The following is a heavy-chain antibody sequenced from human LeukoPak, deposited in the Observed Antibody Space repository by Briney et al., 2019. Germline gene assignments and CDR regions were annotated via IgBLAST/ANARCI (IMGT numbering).Heavy chain of an antibody. CDR1: GFTFSSYG. Sequence: GGSLRLSCAASGFTFSSYGMHWVRQAPGKGLEWVAVIWYDGSNKYYADSVKGRFTISRDNSKNTLYLQMNSLRAEDTAVYYCAKESDFWKTFDYWGQGTLVTVSS. J-gene: IGHJ4*02. CDR3: AKESDFWKTFDY. CDR2: IWYDGSNK. V-gene: IGHV3-33*06. D-gene: IGHD3-3*01.